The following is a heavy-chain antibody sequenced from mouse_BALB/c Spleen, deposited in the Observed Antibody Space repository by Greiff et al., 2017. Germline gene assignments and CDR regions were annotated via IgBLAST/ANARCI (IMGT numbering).Heavy chain of an antibody. V-gene: IGHV5-12-2*01. CDR3: ARHTDGNYIYWYFDV. CDR1: GFTFSSYT. Sequence: EVQRVESGGGLVQPGGSLKLSCAASGFTFSSYTMSWVRQTPEKRLEWVAYISNGGGSIYYPDTVKGRFTISRDNAKNTLYLQMSSLKSEDTAMYYCARHTDGNYIYWYFDVWGAGTTVTVSS. J-gene: IGHJ1*01. CDR2: ISNGGGSI. D-gene: IGHD2-1*01.